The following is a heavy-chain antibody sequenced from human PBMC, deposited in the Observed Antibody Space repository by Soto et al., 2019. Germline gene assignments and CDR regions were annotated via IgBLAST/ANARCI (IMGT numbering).Heavy chain of an antibody. CDR3: AKRSRSSTFDY. Sequence: EVPLLESGGGLVQPGESLRLSCAASGFTFSSYAMSWVRQAPGKGLEWVSVISGSDDSTYYADSVKGRFTISRDNSKNTLYLQMNSLRAEDTAVYYCAKRSRSSTFDYWGQGTLVTVSS. V-gene: IGHV3-23*01. CDR1: GFTFSSYA. D-gene: IGHD6-6*01. J-gene: IGHJ4*02. CDR2: ISGSDDST.